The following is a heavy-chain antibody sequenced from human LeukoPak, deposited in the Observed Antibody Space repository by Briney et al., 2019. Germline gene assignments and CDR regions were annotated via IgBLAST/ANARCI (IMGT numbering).Heavy chain of an antibody. V-gene: IGHV3-53*01. CDR3: ARAVAPYYFDY. J-gene: IGHJ4*02. CDR1: GFTFSSYW. Sequence: GGSLRLSCAASGFTFSSYWMTWIRQSPGKGLEWVSVIYSGGSTYYADSVKGRFTISRDNSKNTLYLQMNSLRAEDTAVYYCARAVAPYYFDYWGQGTLVTVSS. D-gene: IGHD4-23*01. CDR2: IYSGGST.